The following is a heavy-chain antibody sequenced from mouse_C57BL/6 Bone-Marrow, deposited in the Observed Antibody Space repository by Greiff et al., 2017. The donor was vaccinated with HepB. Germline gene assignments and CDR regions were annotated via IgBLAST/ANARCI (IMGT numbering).Heavy chain of an antibody. D-gene: IGHD3-2*02. CDR3: ARELRLGYYFDY. V-gene: IGHV1-69*01. CDR1: GYTFTSYW. CDR2: IDPSDSYT. Sequence: QVQLQQPGAELVMPGASVKLSCKASGYTFTSYWMHWVKQRPGQGLEWIGEIDPSDSYTNYNQKFKVKSTLTVDKSSSTAYMQLSSLTSEDSAVYYCARELRLGYYFDYWGQGTTLTVSS. J-gene: IGHJ2*01.